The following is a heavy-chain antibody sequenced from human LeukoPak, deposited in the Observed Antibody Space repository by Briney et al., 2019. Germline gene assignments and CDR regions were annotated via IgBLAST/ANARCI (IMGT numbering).Heavy chain of an antibody. CDR1: GFTFDDYA. Sequence: GGSLRLSCAASGFTFDDYAMHWVRQAPGKGLEWVSGISWNSGSIGYADSVEGRFTISRDNAKNSLYLQMNSLRAEDTALYYCAKDSGRSISSKDYWGQGTLVTVSS. CDR2: ISWNSGSI. J-gene: IGHJ4*02. D-gene: IGHD3-9*01. V-gene: IGHV3-9*01. CDR3: AKDSGRSISSKDY.